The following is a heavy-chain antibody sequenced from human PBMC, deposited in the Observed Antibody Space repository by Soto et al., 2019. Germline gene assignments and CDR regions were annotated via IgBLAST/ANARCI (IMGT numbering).Heavy chain of an antibody. V-gene: IGHV3-66*01. D-gene: IGHD5-12*01. CDR1: GFTVSSNY. CDR2: IYSGGST. J-gene: IGHJ3*02. Sequence: GGSLRLSCAASGFTVSSNYMSWVRQAPGKGLEWVSVIYSGGSTYYADSVKGRFTISRDNSKNTLYLQMNSLRAEDTAVYYCARDLTSYSGYDYNAFDIWGQGTMVTVSS. CDR3: ARDLTSYSGYDYNAFDI.